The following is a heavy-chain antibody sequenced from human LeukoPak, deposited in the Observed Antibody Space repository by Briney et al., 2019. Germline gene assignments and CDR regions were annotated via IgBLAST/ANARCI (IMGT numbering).Heavy chain of an antibody. Sequence: ASVQVSCKASGYTFTGYYMHWVRPAPGQGLEWMGCISAYNGYTNYAQNLQGRVTMTTDTSTRTAYIEVRSLRTDDTAESYSARDAGITAPTPGYWGQGTLVTVSS. CDR1: GYTFTGYY. V-gene: IGHV1-18*04. CDR2: ISAYNGYT. CDR3: ARDAGITAPTPGY. D-gene: IGHD6-25*01. J-gene: IGHJ4*02.